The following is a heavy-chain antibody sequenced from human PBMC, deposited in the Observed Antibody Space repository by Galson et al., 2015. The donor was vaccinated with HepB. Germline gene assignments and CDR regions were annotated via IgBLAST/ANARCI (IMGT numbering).Heavy chain of an antibody. J-gene: IGHJ6*03. CDR2: IDPSDSYT. CDR1: GYSFTSYW. CDR3: ARGRYYDFWSGSPYYYYMDV. V-gene: IGHV5-10-1*01. D-gene: IGHD3-3*01. Sequence: QSGAEVKKPGESLRISCKGSGYSFTSYWISWVRQMPGKGLEWMGRIDPSDSYTNYSPSFQGHVTISADKSISTAYLQWSSLKASDTAVYYCARGRYYDFWSGSPYYYYMDVWGKGTTVTVSS.